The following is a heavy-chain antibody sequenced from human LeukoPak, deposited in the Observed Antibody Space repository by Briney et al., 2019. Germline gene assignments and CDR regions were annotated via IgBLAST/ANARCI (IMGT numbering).Heavy chain of an antibody. CDR1: GFTFSSYG. J-gene: IGHJ5*02. CDR2: ISYDGSNK. Sequence: GGSLRLSCAASGFTFSSYGMHWVRQAPGKGLEWVAVISYDGSNKYYADSVKGRFTISRDNSKNTLYLQMNSLRAEDTAVYYCAKDDYGDYGNWFDPWGQGTLVTVSS. CDR3: AKDDYGDYGNWFDP. V-gene: IGHV3-30*18. D-gene: IGHD4-17*01.